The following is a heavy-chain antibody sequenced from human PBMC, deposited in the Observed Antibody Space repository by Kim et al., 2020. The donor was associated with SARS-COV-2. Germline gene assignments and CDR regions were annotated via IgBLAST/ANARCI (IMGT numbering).Heavy chain of an antibody. V-gene: IGHV4-34*01. CDR2: INHSGST. Sequence: SETLSLTCAVYGGSFSGYYWSWIRQPPGKGLEWIGEINHSGSTNYNPSLKSRVTISVDTSKNQFSLKLSSVTAADTAVYYCARRVVRQLVGGWFDPWGQGTLVTVSS. J-gene: IGHJ5*02. CDR1: GGSFSGYY. CDR3: ARRVVRQLVGGWFDP. D-gene: IGHD6-13*01.